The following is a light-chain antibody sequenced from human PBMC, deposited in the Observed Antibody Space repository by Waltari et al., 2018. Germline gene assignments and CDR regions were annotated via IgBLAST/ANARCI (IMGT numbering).Light chain of an antibody. CDR3: QQSYSTPRT. Sequence: DIQMTQSPSSLSASVGDSVTLTCRASQSISRYLNWYQQKPGKAPKLLIYAASSLKSGGPSRFSGSGSVTDFTLTISSLQPEDFATYYCQQSYSTPRTFGGGTKVEIK. CDR2: AAS. V-gene: IGKV1-39*01. CDR1: QSISRY. J-gene: IGKJ4*01.